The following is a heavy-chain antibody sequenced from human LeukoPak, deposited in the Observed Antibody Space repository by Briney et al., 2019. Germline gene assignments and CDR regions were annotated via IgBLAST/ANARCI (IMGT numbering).Heavy chain of an antibody. V-gene: IGHV3-21*04. J-gene: IGHJ4*02. CDR1: GFTFSSYS. CDR3: AKAPTPTGFYMHY. CDR2: ITNSGSHI. D-gene: IGHD3-9*01. Sequence: GGSLRLSCAAFGFTFSSYSMNWVRQAPGKGLEWISSITNSGSHIYYADSVRGRFTISRDNSKTSLYLQMNSLRTEDTALYYCAKAPTPTGFYMHYWGQGTLVTVSS.